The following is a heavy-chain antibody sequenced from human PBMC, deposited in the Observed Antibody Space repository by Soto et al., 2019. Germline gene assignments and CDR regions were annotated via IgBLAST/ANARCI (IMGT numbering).Heavy chain of an antibody. CDR3: AKVGRRIAAHKGNWFDP. J-gene: IGHJ5*02. V-gene: IGHV3-30*18. CDR2: ISYDGSNK. D-gene: IGHD6-6*01. CDR1: GFTFSSYG. Sequence: PGGSLRLSCAASGFTFSSYGMHWVRQAPGKGLEWVAVISYDGSNKYYADSVKGRFTISRDNSKNSLYLQMNSLRAEDTSVYYCAKVGRRIAAHKGNWFDPWGQGTLVTVSS.